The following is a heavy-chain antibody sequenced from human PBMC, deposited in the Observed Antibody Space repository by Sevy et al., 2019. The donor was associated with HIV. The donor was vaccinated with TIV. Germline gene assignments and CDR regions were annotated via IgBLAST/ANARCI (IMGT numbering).Heavy chain of an antibody. D-gene: IGHD6-13*01. CDR3: TKNTAAAGVGGFDY. V-gene: IGHV3-30*02. CDR2: IWYDGTDK. J-gene: IGHJ4*02. CDR1: RFTFSDYG. Sequence: GGSLRLSCTASRFTFSDYGMHWVRQAPGKGLDWVAFIWYDGTDKYYAGSVEGRFTISRDNSENKLFLQMNSLRPEDTAVYYCTKNTAAAGVGGFDYWGRGTMVTVSS.